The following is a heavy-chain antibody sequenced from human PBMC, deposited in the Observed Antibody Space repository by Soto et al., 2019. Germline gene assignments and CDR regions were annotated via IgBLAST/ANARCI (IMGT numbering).Heavy chain of an antibody. CDR3: AKDLRYGYPPDASDI. D-gene: IGHD5-18*01. CDR1: GFTFSSYS. V-gene: IGHV3-23*01. CDR2: ISGSGGST. J-gene: IGHJ3*02. Sequence: PGGSLRLSFAASGFTFSSYSMSWVRQAPGKGLEWVSAISGSGGSTYYADSVKGRFTISRDNSKNTLYLQMNSLRAEDTAVYYCAKDLRYGYPPDASDIWGQGTMVTVSS.